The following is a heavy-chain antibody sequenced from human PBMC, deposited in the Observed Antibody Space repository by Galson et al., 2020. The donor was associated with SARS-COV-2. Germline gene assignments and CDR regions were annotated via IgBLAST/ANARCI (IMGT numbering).Heavy chain of an antibody. J-gene: IGHJ3*02. V-gene: IGHV5-10-1*01. CDR2: IDPSDSYT. CDR1: ANSFTTYW. Sequence: GESLKISCKASANSFTTYWINWVRQMPGKGLEWIGRIDPSDSYTDYSPSFQGHVTISGDKSISTAYLQWSSLKASDTAIYYCARQPYYLLGRSWRPEKTPENAFDIWGQGTMVTVSS. D-gene: IGHD3-10*01. CDR3: ARQPYYLLGRSWRPEKTPENAFDI.